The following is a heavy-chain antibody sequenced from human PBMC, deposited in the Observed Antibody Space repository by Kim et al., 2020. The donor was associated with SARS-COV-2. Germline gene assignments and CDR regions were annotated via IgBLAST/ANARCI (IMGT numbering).Heavy chain of an antibody. J-gene: IGHJ4*02. D-gene: IGHD6-19*01. Sequence: SETLSLTCTVSGGPISTYYWNWIRQTPGKGLEWIGYVFYTGSTSYNPSLKSRVTISVDTSENQFSLELKSVTAADSGVYYCARAPRGWEWLVFEYWGQG. CDR1: GGPISTYY. CDR2: VFYTGST. V-gene: IGHV4-59*01. CDR3: ARAPRGWEWLVFEY.